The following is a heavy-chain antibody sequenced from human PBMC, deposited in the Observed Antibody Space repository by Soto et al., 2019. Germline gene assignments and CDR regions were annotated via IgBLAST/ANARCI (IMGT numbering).Heavy chain of an antibody. V-gene: IGHV3-23*01. CDR1: GFSFYSYA. CDR2: ISGSGAAAT. CDR3: AKGPSRAVYGVDV. J-gene: IGHJ6*02. Sequence: EVQLLESGGGLVQPGGSLRLSCAASGFSFYSYAMNWVRQAPGKGLEWVSSISGSGAAATYSADSVKGRFTISRDDSTNTLFLQMNSLRAEDTAVYYCAKGPSRAVYGVDVWGQGTTVTVSS.